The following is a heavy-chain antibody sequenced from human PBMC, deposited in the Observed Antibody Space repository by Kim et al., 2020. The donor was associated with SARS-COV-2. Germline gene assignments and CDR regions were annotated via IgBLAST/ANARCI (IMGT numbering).Heavy chain of an antibody. J-gene: IGHJ4*02. CDR3: ARVGPVGGWQLIDY. D-gene: IGHD6-19*01. Sequence: VDAVKGRFTISRDNAKNSLYLQMNSLRAEDTAVYYCARVGPVGGWQLIDYWGQGTLVTVSS. V-gene: IGHV3-7*01.